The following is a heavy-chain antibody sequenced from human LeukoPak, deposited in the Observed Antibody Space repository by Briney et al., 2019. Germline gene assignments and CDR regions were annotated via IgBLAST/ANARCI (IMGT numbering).Heavy chain of an antibody. D-gene: IGHD3-22*01. J-gene: IGHJ4*02. CDR2: INHSGST. CDR3: ARLSRYYDSSGYSPVFDY. Sequence: PSETLSLTCAVYGGSFSGYYWSWIRQPPGKGLEWIGEINHSGSTNYNPSLKSRVTISVDTSKNQFSLKLSSVTAADTAVYYCARLSRYYDSSGYSPVFDYWGQGTLVTVSS. CDR1: GGSFSGYY. V-gene: IGHV4-34*01.